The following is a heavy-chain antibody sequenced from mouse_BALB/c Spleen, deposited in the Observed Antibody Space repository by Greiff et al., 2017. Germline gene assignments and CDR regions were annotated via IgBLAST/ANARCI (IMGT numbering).Heavy chain of an antibody. J-gene: IGHJ3*01. Sequence: EVKLVESGGGLVKPGGSLKLSCAASGFTFSDYYMYWVRQTPEKRLEWVATISDGGSYTYYPDSVKGRFTISRDNAKNNLYLQMSSLKSEDTAMYYCARDSSDMFAYWGQGTLVTVSA. CDR3: ARDSSDMFAY. V-gene: IGHV5-4*02. CDR2: ISDGGSYT. CDR1: GFTFSDYY. D-gene: IGHD3-1*01.